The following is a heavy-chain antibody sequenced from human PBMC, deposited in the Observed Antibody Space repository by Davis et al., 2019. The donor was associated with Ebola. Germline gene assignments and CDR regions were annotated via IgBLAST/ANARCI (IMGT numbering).Heavy chain of an antibody. CDR2: INRDGSTT. V-gene: IGHV3-74*03. D-gene: IGHD1-26*01. Sequence: GESLKISCAASGFTFSSYWMHWGRQAPGKGLVWVSCINRDGSTTTYADSVKGRFTISRDNAKNTLYLQMNNLRVEDTAVYYCATLPGYYWGQGTLVTVSS. CDR1: GFTFSSYW. CDR3: ATLPGYY. J-gene: IGHJ4*02.